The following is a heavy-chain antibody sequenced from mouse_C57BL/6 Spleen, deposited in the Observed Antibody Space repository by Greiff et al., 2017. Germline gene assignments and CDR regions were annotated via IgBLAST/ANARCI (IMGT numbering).Heavy chain of an antibody. CDR2: IYPGDGDT. CDR1: GYAFSSYW. V-gene: IGHV1-80*01. D-gene: IGHD2-1*01. J-gene: IGHJ4*01. Sequence: QVQLQQSGAELVKPGASVKISCKASGYAFSSYWMNWVKQRPGKGLEWIGQIYPGDGDTNYNGQFKGKATLTADKSSSTAYMQLSSLTSEDSAVYFCERDYGSGGYYAMDYWGQGTSVTVSS. CDR3: ERDYGSGGYYAMDY.